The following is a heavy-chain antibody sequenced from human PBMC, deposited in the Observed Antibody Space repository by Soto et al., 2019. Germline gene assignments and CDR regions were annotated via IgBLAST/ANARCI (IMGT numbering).Heavy chain of an antibody. CDR1: GFTFDDYA. Sequence: GGSLRLSCAASGFTFDDYAMHWVRQAPGKGLEWVSGISWNSGSIGYADSVKGRFTISRDNAKNSLYLQMNSLRAEDTALYYCAKGLSYGDFDRAFDYWGQGTLVTVSS. D-gene: IGHD4-17*01. CDR3: AKGLSYGDFDRAFDY. CDR2: ISWNSGSI. J-gene: IGHJ4*02. V-gene: IGHV3-9*01.